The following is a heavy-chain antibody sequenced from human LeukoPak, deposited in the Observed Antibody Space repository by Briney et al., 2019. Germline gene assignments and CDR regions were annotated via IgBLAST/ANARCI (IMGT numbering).Heavy chain of an antibody. V-gene: IGHV3-23*01. CDR3: AKVEFGDRYFFEY. J-gene: IGHJ4*02. CDR2: VGGSGAST. CDR1: GFAFSHYA. Sequence: GGSLRLSCAASGFAFSHYAMSWVRQTPGKGLEWVSGVGGSGASTYYADSVKGRFTISRDNSKNTLYLQMNSLRAEDTAIYYCAKVEFGDRYFFEYWGQGTLVTVSS. D-gene: IGHD2-21*01.